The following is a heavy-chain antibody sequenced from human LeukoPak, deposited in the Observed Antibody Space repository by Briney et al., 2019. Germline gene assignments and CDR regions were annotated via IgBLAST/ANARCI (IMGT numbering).Heavy chain of an antibody. CDR1: GYTFTSYY. J-gene: IGHJ6*02. CDR2: INPSGGST. Sequence: ASVKVSCKASGYTFTSYYMHWVRQAPGQGLEWMGIINPSGGSTSYAQKFQGRVTMTRDTSTCTVYMELSSLRSEDTAVYYCARDPSLITATPSRFLEWLGYDYYGMDVWGQGTTVTVSS. V-gene: IGHV1-46*01. CDR3: ARDPSLITATPSRFLEWLGYDYYGMDV. D-gene: IGHD3-3*01.